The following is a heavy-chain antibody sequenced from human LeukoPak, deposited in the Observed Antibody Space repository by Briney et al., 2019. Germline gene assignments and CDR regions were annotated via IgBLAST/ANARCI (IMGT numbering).Heavy chain of an antibody. V-gene: IGHV3-33*06. J-gene: IGHJ4*02. CDR1: GFTFSSYG. CDR2: IWYDGSNK. Sequence: GGSLRLSCAASGFTFSSYGMHWVRQAPGKGLEWVAVIWYDGSNKYCADSVKGRFTISRDNSKDTLYLQMNSLRAEDTAVYYCAKGSSQYFDYWGQGTLVTVSS. CDR3: AKGSSQYFDY.